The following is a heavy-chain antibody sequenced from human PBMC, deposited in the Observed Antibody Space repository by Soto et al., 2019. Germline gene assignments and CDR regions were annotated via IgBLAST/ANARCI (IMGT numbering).Heavy chain of an antibody. CDR1: GGSMNNKNYY. CDR2: IYSGGGT. V-gene: IGHV4-39*01. Sequence: PSETLSLTCTVSGGSMNNKNYYWGWIRQSPGKGLEWIGSIYSGGGTYYKSSLESRVTIFVDMSKNQFSLKLNSVTAADTAVYYCARGELLSAFDIWGQGTMVTVS. CDR3: ARGELLSAFDI. J-gene: IGHJ3*02. D-gene: IGHD1-7*01.